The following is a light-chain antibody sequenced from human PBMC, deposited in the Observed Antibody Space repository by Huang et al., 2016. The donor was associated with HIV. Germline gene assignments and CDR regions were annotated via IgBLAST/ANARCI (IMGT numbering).Light chain of an antibody. CDR1: QSVSRN. CDR3: QQYNNLKLT. J-gene: IGKJ4*01. V-gene: IGKV3-15*01. CDR2: GAS. Sequence: EIVMTQSPATLSVSPGERATLSCRASQSVSRNLAWYQQKPGQAPRLLIYGASTRATGIPARFSGSGSGTEFTLTISSLQSEDFAVYYCQQYNNLKLTFGGGTKVEIK.